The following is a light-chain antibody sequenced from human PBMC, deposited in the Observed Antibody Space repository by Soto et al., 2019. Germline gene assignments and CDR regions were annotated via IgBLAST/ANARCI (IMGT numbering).Light chain of an antibody. CDR3: QQYYSYPPVT. J-gene: IGKJ4*01. V-gene: IGKV1-9*01. CDR2: AAS. Sequence: IPLTQSPSSLSASVGDRVTITCRASQGISSYLAWYQQKPGKAPKLLIYAASTLQSGVPSRFSGSGSGTEFTLTIDSLQSEDIATYYCQQYYSYPPVTFGGGTRVEIK. CDR1: QGISSY.